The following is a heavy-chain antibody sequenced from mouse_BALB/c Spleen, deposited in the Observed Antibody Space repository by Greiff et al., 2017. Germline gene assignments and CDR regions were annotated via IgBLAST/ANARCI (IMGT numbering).Heavy chain of an antibody. CDR3: AVLGLRRNHAMDY. V-gene: IGHV5-6*02. Sequence: EVMLVESGGDLVKPGGSLKLSCAASGFTFSSYGMSWVRQTPDKRLEWVATISSGGSYTYYPDSVKGRFTISIDNATNTLYLQMSSLKSEDTAMYYCAVLGLRRNHAMDYWGQGTSVTVSS. D-gene: IGHD2-4*01. CDR2: ISSGGSYT. CDR1: GFTFSSYG. J-gene: IGHJ4*01.